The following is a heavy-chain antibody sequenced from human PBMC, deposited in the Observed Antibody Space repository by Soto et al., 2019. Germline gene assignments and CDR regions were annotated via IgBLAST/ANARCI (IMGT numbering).Heavy chain of an antibody. CDR1: GFTFDDYT. V-gene: IGHV3-43*01. CDR3: AKDILKQWLGGRGAFDY. D-gene: IGHD6-19*01. Sequence: GGSLRLSCAASGFTFDDYTMHWVRQAPGKGLEWVSLISWDGGSTYYADSVKGRFTISRDNSKNSLYLQMNSLRTEDTALYYCAKDILKQWLGGRGAFDYWGQGTLVTVSS. J-gene: IGHJ4*02. CDR2: ISWDGGST.